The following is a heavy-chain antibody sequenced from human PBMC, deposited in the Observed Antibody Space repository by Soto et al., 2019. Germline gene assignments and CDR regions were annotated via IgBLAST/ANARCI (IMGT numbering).Heavy chain of an antibody. V-gene: IGHV1-18*01. J-gene: IGHJ4*02. Sequence: ASVKVSCKTSGYTFNTYGINWVRQAPGQGLELMGWISAYDGKTTYAEKFQGRVTLTTDTSTSTAYMELRSLRSDDTAVYYCARGYCSSTSCHFDYWGQGTLVTVSS. CDR3: ARGYCSSTSCHFDY. CDR1: GYTFNTYG. D-gene: IGHD2-2*01. CDR2: ISAYDGKT.